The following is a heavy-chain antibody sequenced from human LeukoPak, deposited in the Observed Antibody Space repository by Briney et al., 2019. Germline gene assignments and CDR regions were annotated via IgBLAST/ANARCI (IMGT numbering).Heavy chain of an antibody. J-gene: IGHJ4*02. CDR2: IHYNGRI. CDR1: GGSISTYY. D-gene: IGHD3-22*01. CDR3: AREVYDSNGYYTDY. Sequence: SETLSLTCSVSGGSISTYYWTWIRQPPGKGLEWIGNIHYNGRINYNPSLKSRVTMSVDTSKNQFSLKLSSVTAADTAEYYCAREVYDSNGYYTDYWGQGTLVTVSS. V-gene: IGHV4-59*01.